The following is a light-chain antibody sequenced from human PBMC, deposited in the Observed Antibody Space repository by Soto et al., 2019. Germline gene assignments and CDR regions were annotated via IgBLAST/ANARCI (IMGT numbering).Light chain of an antibody. CDR3: MQDTHWPHT. J-gene: IGKJ2*01. V-gene: IGKV2-30*02. CDR1: QSLVHRDGNTY. Sequence: DVVMPPSPRSLAVTPGQPASISCRSSQSLVHRDGNTYLNWFHQRPGQSPRRLICRVSNRDSGVPDRFSGSGSDTDFTLKISRVEAEDVGIYYCMQDTHWPHTFGQGTKLEI. CDR2: RVS.